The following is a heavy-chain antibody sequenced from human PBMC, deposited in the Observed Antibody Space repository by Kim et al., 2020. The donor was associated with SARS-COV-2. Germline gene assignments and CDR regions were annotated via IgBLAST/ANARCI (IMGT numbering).Heavy chain of an antibody. V-gene: IGHV3-53*01. Sequence: GGSLRLSCAASGFTVSSNYMSWVRQAPGKGLEWVSVIYSGGSTYYADSVKGRFTISRDNSKNTLYLQMNSLRAEDTAVYYCARVVSAAKVDWFDPWGQGTLVTVSS. CDR1: GFTVSSNY. CDR2: IYSGGST. CDR3: ARVVSAAKVDWFDP. J-gene: IGHJ5*02. D-gene: IGHD2-2*01.